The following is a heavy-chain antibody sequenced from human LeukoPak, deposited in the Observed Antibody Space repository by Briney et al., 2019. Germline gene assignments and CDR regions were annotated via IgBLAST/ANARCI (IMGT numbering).Heavy chain of an antibody. CDR3: ARDFSRPTYYDFWSGYYNGLDY. CDR1: GFTFSSYN. CDR2: ISSDSSTI. D-gene: IGHD3-3*01. Sequence: PGGTLRLSCAASGFTFSSYNMNWVRQAPGKGLEWVSYISSDSSTIFYADSVKGRFTISRDNAKNSLYLQMNSLRAEDTAVYYCARDFSRPTYYDFWSGYYNGLDYWGQGTLVTVSS. V-gene: IGHV3-48*01. J-gene: IGHJ4*02.